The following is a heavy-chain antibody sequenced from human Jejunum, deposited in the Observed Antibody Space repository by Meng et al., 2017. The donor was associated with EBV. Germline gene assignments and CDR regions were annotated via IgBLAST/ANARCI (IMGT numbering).Heavy chain of an antibody. V-gene: IGHV3-23*01. CDR3: AKLLKY. CDR1: GFTFSSYS. CDR2: VSGSGGNT. Sequence: ELQLLGVGGGLVQPGGSLRLSCAASGFTFSSYSMSWVRQAPGKGLEWVSTVSGSGGNTYYADSVKGRFTISRDISKNTLYLQMNSLTAEDTAIYYCAKLLKYWGQGTLVTVSS. J-gene: IGHJ4*02.